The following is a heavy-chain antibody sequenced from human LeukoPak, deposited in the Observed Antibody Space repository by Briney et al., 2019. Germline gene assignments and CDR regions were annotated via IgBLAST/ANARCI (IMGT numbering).Heavy chain of an antibody. D-gene: IGHD2-2*01. CDR2: IYHSGST. CDR3: AREGGRYCSSTSCPRGGWFDP. V-gene: IGHV4-38-2*02. Sequence: SETLSLTCTVSGYSISSGYYWGWIRQPPGKGLEWIGSIYHSGSTYYNPSLKSRVTISVDTSKNQFSLKLSSVTAADTAVYYCAREGGRYCSSTSCPRGGWFDPWGQGTLVTVSS. J-gene: IGHJ5*02. CDR1: GYSISSGYY.